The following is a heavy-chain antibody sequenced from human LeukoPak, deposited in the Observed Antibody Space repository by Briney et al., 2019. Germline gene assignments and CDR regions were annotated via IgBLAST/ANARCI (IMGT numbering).Heavy chain of an antibody. V-gene: IGHV4-30-2*01. CDR3: ARDPGGYCSGGSCYSYFDY. Sequence: NSSQTLSLTCTVSGGSISSGGYYWSWIRQPPGKGLEWIGYIYHSGSTYYNPSLKSRVTISVDRSKNQFSLKLSSVTAADTAVYYCARDPGGYCSGGSCYSYFDYWGQGTLVTVSS. CDR1: GGSISSGGYY. D-gene: IGHD2-15*01. CDR2: IYHSGST. J-gene: IGHJ4*02.